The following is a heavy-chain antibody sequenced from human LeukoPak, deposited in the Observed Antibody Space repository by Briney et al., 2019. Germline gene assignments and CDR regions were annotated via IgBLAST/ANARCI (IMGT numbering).Heavy chain of an antibody. J-gene: IGHJ4*02. Sequence: GGSLRLSCAASGFTFSSYWMQWVRQAPGKGLVWVSRIKNDGSVTNYADSVKGRYTISRDNAKNTLYLQMNSLRAEDTAVYYCARYNAAGGDYWGQGTLVTVSS. CDR2: IKNDGSVT. CDR1: GFTFSSYW. D-gene: IGHD6-13*01. CDR3: ARYNAAGGDY. V-gene: IGHV3-74*01.